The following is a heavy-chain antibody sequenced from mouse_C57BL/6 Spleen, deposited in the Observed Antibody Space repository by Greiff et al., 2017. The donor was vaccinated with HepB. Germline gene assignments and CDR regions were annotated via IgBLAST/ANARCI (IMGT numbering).Heavy chain of an antibody. CDR3: TRRDYGSSPLFDY. CDR2: IDPETGGT. Sequence: VQLVESGAELVRPGASVTLSCKASGYTFTDYEMHWVKQTPVHGLEWIGAIDPETGGTAYNQKFKGKAILTADKSSSTAYMELRSLTSEDSAVYYCTRRDYGSSPLFDYWGQSTTLTVSS. CDR1: GYTFTDYE. D-gene: IGHD1-1*01. J-gene: IGHJ2*01. V-gene: IGHV1-15*01.